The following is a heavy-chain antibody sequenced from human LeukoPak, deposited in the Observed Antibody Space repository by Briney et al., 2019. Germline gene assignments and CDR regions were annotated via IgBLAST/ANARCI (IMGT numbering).Heavy chain of an antibody. CDR2: ISSSSSYI. Sequence: GGSLRLSCAASGFTFSSYSMNWVRQAPGKGLEWVSSISSSSSYIYSADSVKGRFTISRDNAKNSLYLQMNSLRAEDTAVYYCARDLDNLRYFDWGQGTLVTISS. CDR1: GFTFSSYS. CDR3: ARDLDNLRYFD. D-gene: IGHD3-9*01. J-gene: IGHJ4*02. V-gene: IGHV3-21*01.